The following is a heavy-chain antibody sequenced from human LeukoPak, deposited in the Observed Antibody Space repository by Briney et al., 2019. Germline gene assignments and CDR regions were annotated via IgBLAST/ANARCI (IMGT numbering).Heavy chain of an antibody. Sequence: SETLSLTCTVSGGSISSYYWSWIRQPPGKGLEWIGYIYYSGTTNYNPSLKSRVTISVDTAKKEISLKLSSVTAADTAVYYCARGRYGTISRGWFDPWGQGTLVTVSS. D-gene: IGHD1-14*01. V-gene: IGHV4-59*01. CDR3: ARGRYGTISRGWFDP. J-gene: IGHJ5*02. CDR2: IYYSGTT. CDR1: GGSISSYY.